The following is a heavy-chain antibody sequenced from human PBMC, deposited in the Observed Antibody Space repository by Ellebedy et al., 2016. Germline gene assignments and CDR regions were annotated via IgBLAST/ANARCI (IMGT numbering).Heavy chain of an antibody. V-gene: IGHV3-7*03. D-gene: IGHD5-18*01. J-gene: IGHJ5*02. CDR2: IKEDGSET. CDR1: GFTFSSYW. CDR3: ARNGYNGHYFDP. Sequence: GESLKISCVDSGFTFSSYWLSWVRQAPGKGLEWVANIKEDGSETYYVDSVKGRFTISRDNAKNSLYLQMNSLRVEDTAVYYCARNGYNGHYFDPWGQGTLVTVSS.